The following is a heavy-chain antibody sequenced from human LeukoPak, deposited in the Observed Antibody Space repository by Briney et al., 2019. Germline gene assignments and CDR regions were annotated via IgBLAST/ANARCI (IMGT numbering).Heavy chain of an antibody. CDR2: INPNSGGT. D-gene: IGHD4-17*01. Sequence: ASVKVSCKASGYTFTSYAMHWVRQAPGQRLEWMGWINPNSGGTNYAQKFQGRVTMTRDTSISTAYMDLSSLGSDDTAIYYCARQYGDDRYNWFDPWGQGTLVTVSS. J-gene: IGHJ5*02. CDR3: ARQYGDDRYNWFDP. V-gene: IGHV1-2*02. CDR1: GYTFTSYA.